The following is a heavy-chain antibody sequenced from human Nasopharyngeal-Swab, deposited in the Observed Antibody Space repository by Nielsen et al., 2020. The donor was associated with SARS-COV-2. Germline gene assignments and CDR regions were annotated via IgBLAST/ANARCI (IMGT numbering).Heavy chain of an antibody. D-gene: IGHD3-9*01. J-gene: IGHJ4*02. CDR2: IRWNDDT. Sequence: SGPTLVKPTQTLTLTCTFSGFSLSTRDVNVAWIRQPSGKALEWLALIRWNDDTHYSPSLKSRLTVTKDTSKDQVFLTMTNVDPVDTATYFCALDFDWKMHYWGQGTLVTVSS. V-gene: IGHV2-5*01. CDR1: GFSLSTRDVN. CDR3: ALDFDWKMHY.